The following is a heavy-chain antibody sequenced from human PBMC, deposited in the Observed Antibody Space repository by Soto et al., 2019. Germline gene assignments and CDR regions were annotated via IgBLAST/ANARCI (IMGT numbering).Heavy chain of an antibody. Sequence: PAGSLRLSCAAYGFTVRTYAMNWARQAPGKGLEWVAVIVGDASSIDYADSVKGRFTISRDNSKNIMYLQMTSLRVEDTATYFCEKDLRPDGRYELDYWGQGTQVTVSS. CDR3: EKDLRPDGRYELDY. CDR1: GFTVRTYA. V-gene: IGHV3-23*03. J-gene: IGHJ4*02. CDR2: IVGDASSI. D-gene: IGHD2-15*01.